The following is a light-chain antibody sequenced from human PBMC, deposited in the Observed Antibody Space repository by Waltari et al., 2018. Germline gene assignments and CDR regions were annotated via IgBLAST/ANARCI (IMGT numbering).Light chain of an antibody. CDR3: QQYASALWS. CDR1: QDITKS. J-gene: IGKJ4*01. CDR2: AAS. V-gene: IGKV1-NL1*01. Sequence: DIQMTQSPSSLSASLGDRVTITCRASQDITKSLAWYQQKPGKAPKLLLYAASRLESGVSRRFSCSGSGPEYTLTISSLQPEDFATYYCQQYASALWSFGGGTKVEIK.